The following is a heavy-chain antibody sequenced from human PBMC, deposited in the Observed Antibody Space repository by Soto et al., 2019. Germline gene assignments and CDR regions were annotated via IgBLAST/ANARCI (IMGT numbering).Heavy chain of an antibody. CDR3: AQTMVRGVIITSPSWYYGMDV. CDR1: GDSVSSNSAA. Sequence: SQTLSLTCAISGDSVSSNSAAWNWIRQSPSRGLEWLGRTYYRSKWYNDYAVSVKSRITINPDTSKNQFSLQLNSVTPEDTAVYYCAQTMVRGVIITSPSWYYGMDVWGQGTTVHRLL. J-gene: IGHJ6*02. D-gene: IGHD3-10*01. CDR2: TYYRSKWYN. V-gene: IGHV6-1*01.